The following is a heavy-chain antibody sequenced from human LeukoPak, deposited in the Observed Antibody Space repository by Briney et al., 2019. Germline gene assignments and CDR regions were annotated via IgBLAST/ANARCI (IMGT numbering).Heavy chain of an antibody. CDR2: IYTSGST. Sequence: PSETLSLTCTVSGGSISSYYWSWIRRPAGKGLEWIGRIYTSGSTNYNPSLKSRVTMSVDTSKNQFSLKLSSVTAADTAVYYCARDLLTHFTYYDFWSGAFDIWGQGAMVTVSS. CDR1: GGSISSYY. D-gene: IGHD3-3*01. J-gene: IGHJ3*02. V-gene: IGHV4-4*07. CDR3: ARDLLTHFTYYDFWSGAFDI.